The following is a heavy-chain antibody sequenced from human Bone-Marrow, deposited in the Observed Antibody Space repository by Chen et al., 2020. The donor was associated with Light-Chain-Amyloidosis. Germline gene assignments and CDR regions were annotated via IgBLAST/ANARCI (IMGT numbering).Heavy chain of an antibody. D-gene: IGHD1-1*01. V-gene: IGHV4-38-2*01. Sequence: QVQLQESGPGLVKPSETLSLTCAVYGFSISSGYYWGWIRQSPGEGLEWIGSIYHTGSTYYTPSLESRVTISVDTSKNQFSLKLRSVTAADTAVYYCAAVQGGDFDYWGRGTLVTVSS. CDR1: GFSISSGYY. J-gene: IGHJ4*02. CDR3: AAVQGGDFDY. CDR2: IYHTGST.